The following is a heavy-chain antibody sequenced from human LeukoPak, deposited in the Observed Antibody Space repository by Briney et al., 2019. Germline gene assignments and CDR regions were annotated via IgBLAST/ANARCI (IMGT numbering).Heavy chain of an antibody. J-gene: IGHJ1*01. CDR1: GYSFSLYW. D-gene: IGHD2-15*01. CDR3: ARLSGGSWADTEYLPH. V-gene: IGHV5-51*01. Sequence: GESLKISCEGSGYSFSLYWIAWGRQMPGKGLEWMGVIYPGDSHVLYGPSFQGRFTMSSDKSTNTAYLQWSSLEPSDTAMYYCARLSGGSWADTEYLPHWGQGTLVSVSS. CDR2: IYPGDSHV.